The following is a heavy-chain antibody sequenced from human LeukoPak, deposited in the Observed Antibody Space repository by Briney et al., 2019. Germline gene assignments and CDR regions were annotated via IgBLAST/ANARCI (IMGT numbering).Heavy chain of an antibody. V-gene: IGHV3-66*01. CDR3: ARRERLGYSYGRGTLDI. CDR2: IDSTGST. D-gene: IGHD5-18*01. Sequence: GGSLRLSCVASGILVSSNYMSWVRQAPGKGLEWVSFIDSTGSTYYADSVKGRFTISRDNSRNTLYLQMDSLRVEDTAVYYCARRERLGYSYGRGTLDIWGQGTMVTVSS. CDR1: GILVSSNY. J-gene: IGHJ3*02.